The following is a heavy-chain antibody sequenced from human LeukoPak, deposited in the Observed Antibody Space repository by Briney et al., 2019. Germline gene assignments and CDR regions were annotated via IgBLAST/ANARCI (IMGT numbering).Heavy chain of an antibody. CDR3: ARGRVWSGYYYYYGMDV. CDR1: GFTFSSYA. V-gene: IGHV3-23*01. J-gene: IGHJ6*02. CDR2: ISGSGGST. D-gene: IGHD3-3*01. Sequence: PGGSLRLSCAASGFTFSSYAMSWVRQAPGKGLEWVSAISGSGGSTYYADSVKGRFTISRDNSKNTLYLQMNSLRAEDTAVYYCARGRVWSGYYYYYGMDVWGQGTTVTVSS.